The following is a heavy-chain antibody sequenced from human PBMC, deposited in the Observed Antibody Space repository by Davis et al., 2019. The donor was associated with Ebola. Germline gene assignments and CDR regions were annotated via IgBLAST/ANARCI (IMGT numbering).Heavy chain of an antibody. Sequence: SLKTSCAASGFTFSDYLMSWIRQAPGKGLEWVSYISSSGSTIYYADPVNGRFTISRDNAKNSLYLQMNSLSAEDTAVYYCARDPTSSGWYTGDWYFDLWGRGTLVTVSS. J-gene: IGHJ2*01. CDR1: GFTFSDYL. CDR2: ISSSGSTI. CDR3: ARDPTSSGWYTGDWYFDL. V-gene: IGHV3-11*01. D-gene: IGHD6-19*01.